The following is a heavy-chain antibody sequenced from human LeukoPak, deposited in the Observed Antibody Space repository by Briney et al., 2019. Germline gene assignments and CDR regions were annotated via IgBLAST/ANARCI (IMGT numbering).Heavy chain of an antibody. V-gene: IGHV3-23*01. D-gene: IGHD6-13*01. J-gene: IGHJ1*01. CDR2: ISGSGGST. Sequence: GGSLRLSCAASGFTFSSYAMSWVRQAPGKGLEWVSAISGSGGSTYYADSVKGRFTISRDNSKNTLYLQMNSLSAEDTAVYYCAKVHSSSWYGEPEYFQHWGQGTLVTVSS. CDR1: GFTFSSYA. CDR3: AKVHSSSWYGEPEYFQH.